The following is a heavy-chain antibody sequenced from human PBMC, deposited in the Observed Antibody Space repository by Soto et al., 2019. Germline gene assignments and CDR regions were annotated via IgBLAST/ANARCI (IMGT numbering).Heavy chain of an antibody. CDR2: THTSGST. D-gene: IGHD2-15*01. J-gene: IGHJ4*02. Sequence: QVQLQESGPGLVKPSEALSLTCTVYGCSISSYHWSWIRQPAGKGLEWIGRTHTSGSTNYNTSLKSRVTMSVDTSKNQLALKLTSVTAADTAVYYCARYSSAGSCYDYWGQGNLVTVSS. V-gene: IGHV4-4*07. CDR3: ARYSSAGSCYDY. CDR1: GCSISSYH.